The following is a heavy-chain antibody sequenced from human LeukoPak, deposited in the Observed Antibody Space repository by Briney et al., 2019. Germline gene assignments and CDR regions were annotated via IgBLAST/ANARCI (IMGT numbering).Heavy chain of an antibody. V-gene: IGHV3-30*04. J-gene: IGHJ5*02. Sequence: GGSLRLSCEVSGFTFNAYAMHWVRQAPGKGLEWVAVVIYDGSDKYYADSVQGRSTISRDNSKNTLYLQMNSLRPDDTAFYFCAKGAAGVAASGDSFDPWGQGTLVTVSS. CDR1: GFTFNAYA. CDR2: VIYDGSDK. CDR3: AKGAAGVAASGDSFDP. D-gene: IGHD6-6*01.